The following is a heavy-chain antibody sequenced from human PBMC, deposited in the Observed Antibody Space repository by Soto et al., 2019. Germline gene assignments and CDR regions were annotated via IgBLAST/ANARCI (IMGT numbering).Heavy chain of an antibody. CDR3: ARYTYTSRYSYYGMDV. Sequence: GGSLSLSCTTSGFTFGDYAMCWFRQVPGKGLEWVGVVRSKAYGGTTDYAASVKGRFDISRDDSKSIAYLQMNSVTTEDTAVYFCARYTYTSRYSYYGMDVWGHGTTVTVSS. J-gene: IGHJ6*02. D-gene: IGHD6-13*01. CDR1: GFTFGDYA. CDR2: VRSKAYGGTT. V-gene: IGHV3-49*03.